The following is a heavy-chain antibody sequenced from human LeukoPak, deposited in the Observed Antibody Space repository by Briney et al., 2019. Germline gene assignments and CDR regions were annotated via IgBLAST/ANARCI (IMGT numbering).Heavy chain of an antibody. V-gene: IGHV1-58*02. CDR1: GFIFTSSA. D-gene: IGHD3-3*01. CDR2: IVVGSGNT. J-gene: IGHJ6*03. Sequence: TSVKASCKASGFIFTSSAMQWVRQARGQRLEWIGWIVVGSGNTNYAQKFQERVTITRDMSTSTAYMELSSLISEDTAVYYCASGDRVIWSGYNPLSYYMDVWGKGTTVTVSS. CDR3: ASGDRVIWSGYNPLSYYMDV.